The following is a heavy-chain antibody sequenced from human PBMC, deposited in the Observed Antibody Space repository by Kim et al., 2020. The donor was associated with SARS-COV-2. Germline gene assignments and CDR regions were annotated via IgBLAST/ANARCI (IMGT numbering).Heavy chain of an antibody. D-gene: IGHD5-18*01. J-gene: IGHJ4*02. V-gene: IGHV3-43*01. CDR3: AKGDRRDGYHLFDY. Sequence: YAESVKGRFTISRDLSRNSLYLQMNSLGREDTALYFCAKGDRRDGYHLFDYWGQGALVTVSS.